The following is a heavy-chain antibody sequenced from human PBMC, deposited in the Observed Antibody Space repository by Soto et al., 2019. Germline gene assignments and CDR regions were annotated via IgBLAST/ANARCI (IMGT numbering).Heavy chain of an antibody. J-gene: IGHJ4*02. Sequence: PGGSLRLSSSASGFPSSTYTMNGVRPAPGKGLEWVSGINAPGSPTYYAASVKGRFTVSRDNSKKMLFLQMNSLRGGDTGVYFCAKDRPPHGIWTFDSWGPGTLVTVSS. D-gene: IGHD3-9*01. V-gene: IGHV3-23*01. CDR3: AKDRPPHGIWTFDS. CDR2: INAPGSPT. CDR1: GFPSSTYT.